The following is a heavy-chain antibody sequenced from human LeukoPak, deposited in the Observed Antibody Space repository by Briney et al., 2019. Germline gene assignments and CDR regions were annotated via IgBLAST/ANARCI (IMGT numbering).Heavy chain of an antibody. V-gene: IGHV3-23*01. Sequence: PGGSLRLSCAASGFTFSSYAMNWVRQAPGKGLEWVSAISGSGGSTYYADSLKGRFTISRDNSKNTLYLQMNSLRAEDTAVYYCAKENNFWTGGDYWGQGTLVTVSS. CDR2: ISGSGGST. CDR3: AKENNFWTGGDY. D-gene: IGHD3/OR15-3a*01. J-gene: IGHJ4*02. CDR1: GFTFSSYA.